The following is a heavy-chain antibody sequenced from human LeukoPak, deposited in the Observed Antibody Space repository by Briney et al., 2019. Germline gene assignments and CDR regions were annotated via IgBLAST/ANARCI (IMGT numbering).Heavy chain of an antibody. CDR2: IYYSGST. CDR3: ASLTWIQLWSEFDY. D-gene: IGHD5-18*01. V-gene: IGHV4-39*01. J-gene: IGHJ4*02. Sequence: PSETLSLTCTVSGGSIRSSYYYWGWIRQPPGKGLEWIGSIYYSGSTYYNPSLKSRVTISVDTSKNQFSLKLSPVTAADTAVYYCASLTWIQLWSEFDYWGQGTLVTVSS. CDR1: GGSIRSSYYY.